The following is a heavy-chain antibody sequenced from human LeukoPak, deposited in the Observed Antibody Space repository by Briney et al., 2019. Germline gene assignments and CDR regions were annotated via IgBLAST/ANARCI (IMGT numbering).Heavy chain of an antibody. CDR2: ISWNSGNI. CDR1: GFTLSSYA. V-gene: IGHV3-9*03. J-gene: IGHJ4*02. CDR3: AKGLGYFTGSGSLFIDY. D-gene: IGHD3-10*01. Sequence: GGSLRLSCAPSGFTLSSYAISWVRQAPGKGLEWVSSISWNSGNIGYAHSVKGRFTISRDNAKNSLYLKMNSLRADAMALFSCAKGLGYFTGSGSLFIDYWGQGRLVTVSS.